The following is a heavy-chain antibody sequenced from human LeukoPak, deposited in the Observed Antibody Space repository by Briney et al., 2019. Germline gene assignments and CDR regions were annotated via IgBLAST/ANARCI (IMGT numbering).Heavy chain of an antibody. Sequence: SETLSLTCTVSGGSISSGGYYWSWIRQHPGKGLEWIGYIYYSGSTYYNPSLKSRVTISVDTSKNQSSLKLSSVTAADTAVYYCASTSYGGNSPVDYWGQGTLVTVSS. J-gene: IGHJ4*02. CDR2: IYYSGST. CDR1: GGSISSGGYY. CDR3: ASTSYGGNSPVDY. V-gene: IGHV4-31*03. D-gene: IGHD4-23*01.